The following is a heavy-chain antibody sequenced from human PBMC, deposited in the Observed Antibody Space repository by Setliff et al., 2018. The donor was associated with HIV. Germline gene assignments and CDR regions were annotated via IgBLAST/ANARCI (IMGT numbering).Heavy chain of an antibody. CDR1: GGSFSGYY. Sequence: SETLSLTCAVYGGSFSGYYWSWIRQPPGKGLEWIGEINHSGSTNYKPSLKSRVTISVDTSKNQFSLKLSSVTAADTAVYYCARRGAYGYDYFDYWGPGILVTVSS. V-gene: IGHV4-34*01. J-gene: IGHJ4*02. CDR3: ARRGAYGYDYFDY. CDR2: INHSGST. D-gene: IGHD5-12*01.